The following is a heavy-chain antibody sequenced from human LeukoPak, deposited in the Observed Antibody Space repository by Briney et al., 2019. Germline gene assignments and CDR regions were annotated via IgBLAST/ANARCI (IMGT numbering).Heavy chain of an antibody. CDR2: IGTAGDT. D-gene: IGHD5-24*01. CDR1: GFTFNTYD. CDR3: ARGYSYRFDS. V-gene: IGHV3-13*01. J-gene: IGHJ4*02. Sequence: GGSLRLSCVASGFTFNTYDMHWVRQAPGKGLEWVSVIGTAGDTYYQASVRGRFTISRESAKNSLYLQMNSLRDGDTAVYYCARGYSYRFDSWGQGTLVTVSS.